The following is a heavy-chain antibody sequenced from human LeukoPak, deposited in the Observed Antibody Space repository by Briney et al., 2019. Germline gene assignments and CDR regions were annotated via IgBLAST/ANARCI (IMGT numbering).Heavy chain of an antibody. Sequence: PGGSLRLSCAASGFTFDDYTMHWVRQAPGKGLEWVSLITWDGFTTYYADSVKGRFTISRDNSKNSLYLHMNSLRTEDTALYFCAKDGGAAGHFDYWGQGTLVTVSS. V-gene: IGHV3-43*01. CDR3: AKDGGAAGHFDY. CDR1: GFTFDDYT. D-gene: IGHD6-19*01. CDR2: ITWDGFTT. J-gene: IGHJ4*02.